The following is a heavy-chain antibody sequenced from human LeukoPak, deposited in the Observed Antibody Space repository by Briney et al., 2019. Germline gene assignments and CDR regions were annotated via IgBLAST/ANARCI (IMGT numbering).Heavy chain of an antibody. CDR1: GFTFSDYS. CDR3: ARDWDFWSGYTYAFDI. D-gene: IGHD3-3*01. V-gene: IGHV3-48*01. J-gene: IGHJ3*02. Sequence: PGGSLRLSCAASGFTFSDYSMNWVRQAPGKGLEDLSYINSDGKTTWYADSVKGRFTISRDNSKNTLYLQMNSLRAEDTAVYYCARDWDFWSGYTYAFDIWGQGTMVTVSS. CDR2: INSDGKTT.